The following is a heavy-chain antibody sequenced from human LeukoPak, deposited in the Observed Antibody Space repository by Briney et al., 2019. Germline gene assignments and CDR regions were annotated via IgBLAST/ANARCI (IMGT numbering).Heavy chain of an antibody. Sequence: GGSLRLSCAASGFTFSSYDMHWVSQASGKGLEWAGRIRSKANSYATAYAASVKGRFTISRGDSKNTAYLQMNSLKTEDTAVYYCTRLERQHWWGQGTLVTVSS. D-gene: IGHD3-3*02. CDR1: GFTFSSYD. CDR3: TRLERQHW. CDR2: IRSKANSYAT. V-gene: IGHV3-73*01. J-gene: IGHJ4*02.